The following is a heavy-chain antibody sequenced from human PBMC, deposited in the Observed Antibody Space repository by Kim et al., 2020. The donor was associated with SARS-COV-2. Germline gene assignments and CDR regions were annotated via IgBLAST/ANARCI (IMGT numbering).Heavy chain of an antibody. Sequence: SETLSLTCSVSGDSVRSFYWSWIRQPPGKGLEWIGYIYYSGSTNFDPSLKSRASISLDTSKNQFSLNLTSVTAADTAVYYCARGDLSGYYSGYLHHGLDIWGQATTVTVSS. CDR1: GDSVRSFY. D-gene: IGHD5-12*01. CDR2: IYYSGST. J-gene: IGHJ6*02. CDR3: ARGDLSGYYSGYLHHGLDI. V-gene: IGHV4-59*02.